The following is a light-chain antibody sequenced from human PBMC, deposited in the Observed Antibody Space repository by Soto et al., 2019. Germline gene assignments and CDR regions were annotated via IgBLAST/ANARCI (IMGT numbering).Light chain of an antibody. J-gene: IGKJ5*01. Sequence: DIVMTQSPDSLGVSLGERATINCKSSQSVLYSSNNKNYLAWYQQKPGQPPKLLIYWASTRESGVPDRFSGSGSGTDFTLTISSLQAEDVAVYYCQQYYSTPRTFGQGTRLE. CDR3: QQYYSTPRT. V-gene: IGKV4-1*01. CDR1: QSVLYSSNNKNY. CDR2: WAS.